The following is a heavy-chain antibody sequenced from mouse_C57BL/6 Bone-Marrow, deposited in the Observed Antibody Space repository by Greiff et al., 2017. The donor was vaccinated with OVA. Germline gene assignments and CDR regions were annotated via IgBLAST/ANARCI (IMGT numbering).Heavy chain of an antibody. D-gene: IGHD4-1*01. CDR2: IYPGSGNT. Sequence: VKLQESGPELVKPGASVKISCKASGYSFTSYYIHWVKQRPGQGLEWIGWIYPGSGNTKYNEKFKGKATLTADTSSSTAYMQLSSLTSEDSAVYYCARVTGTSFDYWGQGTTLTVSS. V-gene: IGHV1-66*01. CDR1: GYSFTSYY. CDR3: ARVTGTSFDY. J-gene: IGHJ2*01.